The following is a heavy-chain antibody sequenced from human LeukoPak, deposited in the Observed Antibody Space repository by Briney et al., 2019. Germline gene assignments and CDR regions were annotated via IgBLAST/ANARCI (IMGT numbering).Heavy chain of an antibody. D-gene: IGHD2-8*01. Sequence: GXSLXLSCAASGFTFSTYVMHWVRQAPGKGLEWVAVISYEGTNKYYADSVKGRFTISRDNSKNTLYLQMNSLRAEDTAVYYCAGVYDGNFGYFDYWGQGTLVTVSS. CDR1: GFTFSTYV. V-gene: IGHV3-30-3*01. CDR2: ISYEGTNK. CDR3: AGVYDGNFGYFDY. J-gene: IGHJ4*02.